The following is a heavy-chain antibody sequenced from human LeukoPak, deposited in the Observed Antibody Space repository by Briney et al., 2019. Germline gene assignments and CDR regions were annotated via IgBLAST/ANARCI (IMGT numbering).Heavy chain of an antibody. Sequence: GGSLRLSCAASGFTFSSSAMHWVRQASGKGLEWVGRIRSKASSYATAYAASVKGRFTISRDDSKNTAYLQMNSLKTEDTAVYYCTKLEMASRLGYWGQGTLVTVSS. CDR2: IRSKASSYAT. V-gene: IGHV3-73*01. CDR1: GFTFSSSA. D-gene: IGHD5-24*01. J-gene: IGHJ4*02. CDR3: TKLEMASRLGY.